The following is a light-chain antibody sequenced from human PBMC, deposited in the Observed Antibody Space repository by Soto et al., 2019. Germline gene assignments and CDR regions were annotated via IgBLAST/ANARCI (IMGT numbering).Light chain of an antibody. Sequence: ALQMTQSPSSLSASVGDRVTITCRPSQVIGNDLGWYQQKPGKAPKLLIFGASSLQSGVPSRFSGSGSGTDFTLTIRSLQPEDFATYYCLQHYNYPLTFGGGTKVEIK. CDR3: LQHYNYPLT. V-gene: IGKV1-6*01. CDR1: QVIGND. J-gene: IGKJ4*01. CDR2: GAS.